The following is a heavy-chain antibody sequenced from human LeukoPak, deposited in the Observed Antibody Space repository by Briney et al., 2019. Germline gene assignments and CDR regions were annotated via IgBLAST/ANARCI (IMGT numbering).Heavy chain of an antibody. V-gene: IGHV3-9*01. CDR1: GFTFDDYV. Sequence: GGSLRLSCAASGFTFDDYVMHWVRQAPGKGLEWVSGISWNSGSIGYADSVKGRFTISRDNSKDTLYLQMNSLRADDTALYYCARDVGWAAGSYYYFDSWGQGTLITVSS. D-gene: IGHD3-10*01. J-gene: IGHJ4*02. CDR3: ARDVGWAAGSYYYFDS. CDR2: ISWNSGSI.